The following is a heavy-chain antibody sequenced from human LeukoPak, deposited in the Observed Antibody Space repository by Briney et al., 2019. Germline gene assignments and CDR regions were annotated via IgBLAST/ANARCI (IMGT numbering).Heavy chain of an antibody. CDR1: GFTFSSYG. D-gene: IGHD3-10*01. CDR3: ARGFDYYGSGSFDY. J-gene: IGHJ4*02. CDR2: ISGSGGST. V-gene: IGHV3-23*01. Sequence: GGSLRLSCAASGFTFSSYGMSWVRQAPGKGLEWVSAISGSGGSTYYADSVKGRFTISRDNSKNSLYLQMNSLRAEDTAVYYCARGFDYYGSGSFDYWGQGTLVTVSS.